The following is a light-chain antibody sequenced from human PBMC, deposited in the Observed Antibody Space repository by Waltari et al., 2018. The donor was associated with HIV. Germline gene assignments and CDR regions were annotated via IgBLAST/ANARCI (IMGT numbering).Light chain of an antibody. CDR2: GAS. CDR3: QQYSSAPRT. Sequence: EIGLTQSPGTLSLSPGERATLSCRASQSITSSYLSWYQQKPGQAPRLVIYGASSRATGIPDRFSGSGSGADFTLTISRLEPEDCAVYYCQQYSSAPRTFGQGTKLEIK. CDR1: QSITSSY. J-gene: IGKJ2*01. V-gene: IGKV3-20*01.